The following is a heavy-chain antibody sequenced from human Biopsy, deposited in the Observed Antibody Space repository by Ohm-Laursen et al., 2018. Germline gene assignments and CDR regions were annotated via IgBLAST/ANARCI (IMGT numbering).Heavy chain of an antibody. J-gene: IGHJ2*01. CDR1: GDSISSYY. V-gene: IGHV4-59*01. D-gene: IGHD3-22*01. Sequence: GTLSLTCTVSGDSISSYYWSWIRQPPGKGLEWIGYVYYTGSTDYNPSLQSRVTISVDKSKNHFSLRLRAVTPADTAIYYCARDRGYYSDRTVPGYFDLWGRGTLVTVSS. CDR2: VYYTGST. CDR3: ARDRGYYSDRTVPGYFDL.